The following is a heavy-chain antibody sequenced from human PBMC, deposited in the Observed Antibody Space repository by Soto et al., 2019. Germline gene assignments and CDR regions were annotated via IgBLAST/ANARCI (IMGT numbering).Heavy chain of an antibody. CDR1: GYNFASYL. V-gene: IGHV5-10-1*01. J-gene: IGHJ6*02. Sequence: GESLKISCQGSGYNFASYLISWVRQMPVKGLEWMGRIDPIDSYTNYSPSFQGHVTISADKSISTAYLQWSSLKASDTAMYYCARPYCSSASCPRNYYGMDVCGQGTTVTVSS. CDR2: IDPIDSYT. D-gene: IGHD2-2*01. CDR3: ARPYCSSASCPRNYYGMDV.